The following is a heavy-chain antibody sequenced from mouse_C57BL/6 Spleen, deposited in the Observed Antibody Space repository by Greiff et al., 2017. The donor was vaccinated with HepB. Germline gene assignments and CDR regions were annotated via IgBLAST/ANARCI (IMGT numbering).Heavy chain of an antibody. D-gene: IGHD2-4*01. CDR1: GFTFSDYY. J-gene: IGHJ1*03. CDR3: ARRYYDGYFDV. V-gene: IGHV5-12*01. Sequence: EVKLVESGGGLVQPGGSLKLSCAASGFTFSDYYMYWVRQTPEKRLEWVAYISNGGGSTYYPDTVKGRFTISRDNAKNTLYLQMSRLKSEDTAMYYCARRYYDGYFDVWGTGTTVTVSS. CDR2: ISNGGGST.